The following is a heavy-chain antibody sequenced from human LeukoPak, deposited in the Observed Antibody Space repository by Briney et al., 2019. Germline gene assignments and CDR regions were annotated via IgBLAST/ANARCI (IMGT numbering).Heavy chain of an antibody. J-gene: IGHJ3*02. V-gene: IGHV4-34*01. Sequence: SETLSLTCAVYGGSFSGYYWSWIRQPPGKGLEWMGEINHSGSTNYNPCLMSRVTISVDTSKNQFSLKLSSVAAAETAVYYCARGGVGVVAATSPRGGLKAFDIWRQGTMVSVSS. CDR2: INHSGST. CDR1: GGSFSGYY. CDR3: ARGGVGVVAATSPRGGLKAFDI. D-gene: IGHD2-15*01.